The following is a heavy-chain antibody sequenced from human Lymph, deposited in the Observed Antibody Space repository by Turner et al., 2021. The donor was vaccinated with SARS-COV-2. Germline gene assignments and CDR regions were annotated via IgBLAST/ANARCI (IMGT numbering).Heavy chain of an antibody. CDR2: INPNSGGT. D-gene: IGHD3-10*01. V-gene: IGHV1-2*02. CDR1: GYTFTGYD. J-gene: IGHJ4*02. CDR3: ARSRDLQSMVRGVDPFDY. Sequence: QVQLVQSGAEVKKPGASVKVYCKASGYTFTGYDIHWVRQATGQGLEWMGWINPNSGGTNYAQRFQGRVTMTRDTSLSTAYMQLSRLRSDDTAVYYCARSRDLQSMVRGVDPFDYWGQGTLVTVSS.